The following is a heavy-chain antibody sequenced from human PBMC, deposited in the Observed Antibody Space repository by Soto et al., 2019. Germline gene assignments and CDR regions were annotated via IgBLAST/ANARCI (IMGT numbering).Heavy chain of an antibody. CDR3: ARRYYYGSPLDY. Sequence: SETLSLTCTISGGCISTSNSYWGWIRQPPGKGLEWIGSIYYSGSTYYNPSLKSRVTISVDTSKNQFSLKLSSVTAADTAVYYCARRYYYGSPLDYWGQGTLVTVSS. J-gene: IGHJ4*02. CDR2: IYYSGST. CDR1: GGCISTSNSY. V-gene: IGHV4-39*01. D-gene: IGHD3-22*01.